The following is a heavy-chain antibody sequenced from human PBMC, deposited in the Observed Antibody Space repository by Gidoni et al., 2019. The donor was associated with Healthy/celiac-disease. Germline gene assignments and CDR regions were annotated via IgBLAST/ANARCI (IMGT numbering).Heavy chain of an antibody. Sequence: QVQLVESGGGVVQPGRSLRLSCAASGFTFSSYGMHWVRQAPGKGLEWVAVISYDGSNKYYADSVKGRFTISRDNSKNTLYLQMNSLRAEDTAVYYCAKDYSIAAAGAFDIWGQGTMVTVSS. D-gene: IGHD6-13*01. CDR2: ISYDGSNK. CDR3: AKDYSIAAAGAFDI. V-gene: IGHV3-30*18. CDR1: GFTFSSYG. J-gene: IGHJ3*02.